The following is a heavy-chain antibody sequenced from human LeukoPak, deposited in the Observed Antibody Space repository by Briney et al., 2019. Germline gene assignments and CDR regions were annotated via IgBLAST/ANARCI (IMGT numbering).Heavy chain of an antibody. J-gene: IGHJ5*02. CDR3: ARDLDYYDSTWFDP. Sequence: SETLSLTCTVSGGSISSSTYYWGWIRQPPGKGLEWIGSITYSGSTYYNPSLKSRVTISVDTSKNQFSLKLISVTAADTAVYYCARDLDYYDSTWFDPWGQGTLVTVSS. CDR1: GGSISSSTYY. V-gene: IGHV4-39*07. D-gene: IGHD3-22*01. CDR2: ITYSGST.